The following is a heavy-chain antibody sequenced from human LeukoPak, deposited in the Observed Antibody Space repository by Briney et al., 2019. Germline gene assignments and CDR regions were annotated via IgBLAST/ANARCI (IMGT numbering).Heavy chain of an antibody. J-gene: IGHJ5*02. V-gene: IGHV1-69*13. D-gene: IGHD2-2*02. CDR2: IIPIFGTA. CDR3: ARKGYCSSTSCHSSGWEYNWFDP. Sequence: SVKVSCKASGYTFTSYGISGLRQAPGQGLEWMGGIIPIFGTANYAQKFQGRVTITADESTSTAYMELSSLRSEDTAVYYCARKGYCSSTSCHSSGWEYNWFDPWGQGTLVTVSS. CDR1: GYTFTSYG.